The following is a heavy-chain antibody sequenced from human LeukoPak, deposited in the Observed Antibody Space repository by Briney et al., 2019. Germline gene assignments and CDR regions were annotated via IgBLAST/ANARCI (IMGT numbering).Heavy chain of an antibody. D-gene: IGHD4/OR15-4a*01. J-gene: IGHJ6*03. CDR2: ISGNQQNT. CDR1: GFTFTNYN. CDR3: ARGSVALSDYHYMDV. V-gene: IGHV1-18*01. Sequence: GASVKVSCKAPGFTFTNYNICWVRQAPGQGLEWMGWISGNQQNTHYAQSLQGRVSVTTDTSTSTVYMELRRLRSDDTAIYYCARGSVALSDYHYMDVWGRGTTVTVSS.